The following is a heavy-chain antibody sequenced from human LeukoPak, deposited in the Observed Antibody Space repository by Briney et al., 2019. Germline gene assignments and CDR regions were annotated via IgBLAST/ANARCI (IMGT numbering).Heavy chain of an antibody. CDR3: ARGEAEIDY. V-gene: IGHV4-4*09. CDR2: IDSSGTT. Sequence: SETLSLTCTVCGGSVSSYHWSWIRQSPGKGLEWIGYIDSSGTTNYSPSLKSRVMISVDTSKNQFSLQLSSVTAADTAVYYCARGEAEIDYWGQGTLVTVSS. CDR1: GGSVSSYH. J-gene: IGHJ4*02.